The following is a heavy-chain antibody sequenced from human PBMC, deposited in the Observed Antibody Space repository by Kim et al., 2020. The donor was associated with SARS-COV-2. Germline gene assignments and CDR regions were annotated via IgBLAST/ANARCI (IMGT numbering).Heavy chain of an antibody. CDR1: GFTFGDYV. CDR2: IRSKAYGGTT. V-gene: IGHV3-49*04. J-gene: IGHJ6*03. Sequence: GGSLRLSCTASGFTFGDYVMSWVRQAPGKGLEWVGFIRSKAYGGTTEYAASVKGRFTISRDDSKTIAYLQMNSLKTEDTAVYYCTREKYSSGEYYYYYYMDVWGKGTTVTVSS. D-gene: IGHD6-25*01. CDR3: TREKYSSGEYYYYYYMDV.